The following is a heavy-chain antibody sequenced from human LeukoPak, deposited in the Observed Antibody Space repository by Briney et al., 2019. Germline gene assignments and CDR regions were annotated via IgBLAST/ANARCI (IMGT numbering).Heavy chain of an antibody. CDR1: GFTFSDYY. CDR2: IYSGGST. J-gene: IGHJ4*02. D-gene: IGHD2-21*01. Sequence: PGGSLRLSCTASGFTFSDYYMSWIRQAPGKGLEWVSVIYSGGSTYYADSVKGRFTISKNNSKNTLCLEMDSLRAEDTAVYYCGRYSGVLGWGQGTLVAVSS. CDR3: GRYSGVLG. V-gene: IGHV3-53*01.